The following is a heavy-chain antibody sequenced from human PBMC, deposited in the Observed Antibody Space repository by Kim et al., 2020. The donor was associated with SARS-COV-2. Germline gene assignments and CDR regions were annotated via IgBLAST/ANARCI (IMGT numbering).Heavy chain of an antibody. V-gene: IGHV5-51*01. CDR3: ARHTGSYYLDAFDI. Sequence: GESLKISCKGSGYSFTNYWIGWVRQTPGKGLEWMGIIYPGDSDTRYSPSFQGQVTISADKSISTAYLQWSSLKASDSAMYYCARHTGSYYLDAFDIWGQGTMVTVSS. CDR2: IYPGDSDT. CDR1: GYSFTNYW. J-gene: IGHJ3*02. D-gene: IGHD1-26*01.